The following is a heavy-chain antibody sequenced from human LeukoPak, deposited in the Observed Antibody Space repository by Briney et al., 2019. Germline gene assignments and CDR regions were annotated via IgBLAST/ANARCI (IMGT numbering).Heavy chain of an antibody. D-gene: IGHD3-22*01. Sequence: GGSLRLSCAASGFTFSSYAMSWVRQAPGKGLEWVSAISGSGGSTYYADSVKGRFTISRDNSKNTLYLQMNSLRAEDTAVYYCASSGYYYDSSGYYRYYFDYWGQGTLVTVSS. CDR1: GFTFSSYA. CDR3: ASSGYYYDSSGYYRYYFDY. CDR2: ISGSGGST. J-gene: IGHJ4*02. V-gene: IGHV3-23*01.